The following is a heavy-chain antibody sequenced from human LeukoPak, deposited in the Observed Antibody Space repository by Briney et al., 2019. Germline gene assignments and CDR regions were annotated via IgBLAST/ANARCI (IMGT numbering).Heavy chain of an antibody. J-gene: IGHJ4*02. CDR1: GFTFSSFG. Sequence: GGSLRLSCAASGFTFSSFGMHWVRQAPGKGLEWLAFIRYDGSNKYYADSVKGRFTISRDNSKNTLYLQMNSLRAEDTAVYYCAKDPPYCGSSTSCYGGDYWGQGTLVTVSS. V-gene: IGHV3-30*02. D-gene: IGHD2-2*01. CDR2: IRYDGSNK. CDR3: AKDPPYCGSSTSCYGGDY.